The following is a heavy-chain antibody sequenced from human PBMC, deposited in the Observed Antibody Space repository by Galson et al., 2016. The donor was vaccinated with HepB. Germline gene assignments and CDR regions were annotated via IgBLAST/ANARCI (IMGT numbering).Heavy chain of an antibody. Sequence: PALVKPTQTLTLTCTVSGFSLTNARMSVSWIRQPPGKALEWLAHIFSNDEKSYNTSLKNRISISKDTSKSQVVLTMTHLDPVDTATYYCARMTALPLYESSSFYFIRFFDYWGQGTLVTVSS. CDR3: ARMTALPLYESSSFYFIRFFDY. J-gene: IGHJ4*02. V-gene: IGHV2-26*01. CDR2: IFSNDEK. CDR1: GFSLTNARMS. D-gene: IGHD3-22*01.